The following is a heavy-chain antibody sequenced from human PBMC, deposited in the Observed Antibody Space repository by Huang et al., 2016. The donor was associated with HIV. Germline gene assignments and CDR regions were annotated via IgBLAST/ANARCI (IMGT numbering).Heavy chain of an antibody. J-gene: IGHJ4*02. CDR2: MNPNRGNT. D-gene: IGHD2-15*01. CDR1: GYTFSNYD. V-gene: IGHV1-8*01. Sequence: QVQLVQSGAEVKKPGASVKVSCKASGYTFSNYDINWVRQAPGQGLEWMGWMNPNRGNTGYERKFQGRVTMTRSTSISTAYMELSRLRFEDTAVYYCVTLPPVNYGRSGGRVRDYWGQGSLVTVSS. CDR3: VTLPPVNYGRSGGRVRDY.